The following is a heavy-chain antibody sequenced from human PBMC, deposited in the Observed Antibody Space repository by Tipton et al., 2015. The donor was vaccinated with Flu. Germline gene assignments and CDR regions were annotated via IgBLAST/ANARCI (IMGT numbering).Heavy chain of an antibody. J-gene: IGHJ4*02. CDR2: ISWNSGSI. D-gene: IGHD3-3*01. Sequence: SLRLSCAASGFTFDDYAMHWVRQAPGKGLEWVSGISWNSGSIGYADSVKGRLTISRDNAKNSLYLQMNSLRAEDTALYYCAKGRLLDWGQGTLVTVSS. V-gene: IGHV3-9*01. CDR3: AKGRLLD. CDR1: GFTFDDYA.